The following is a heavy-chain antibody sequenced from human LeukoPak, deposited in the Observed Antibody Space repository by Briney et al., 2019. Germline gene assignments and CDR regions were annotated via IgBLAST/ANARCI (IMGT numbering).Heavy chain of an antibody. D-gene: IGHD5-12*01. J-gene: IGHJ4*02. CDR3: AKGGIVALTLFDY. CDR2: ISGSTGST. CDR1: RFTFSSYA. V-gene: IGHV3-23*01. Sequence: PGGSLRLSCAASRFTFSSYAMSWVRQAPGKGLEWVSTISGSTGSTYYADSAKGRFTISRDNSKNTLYLQMNSLRVEDTAVYYCAKGGIVALTLFDYWGQGTLVTVSS.